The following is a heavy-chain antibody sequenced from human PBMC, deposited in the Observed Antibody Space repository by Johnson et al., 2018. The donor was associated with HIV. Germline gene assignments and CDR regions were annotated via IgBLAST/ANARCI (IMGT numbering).Heavy chain of an antibody. D-gene: IGHD6-13*01. CDR3: AKDPIKRQLVRDDAFDI. CDR2: IWSDGSNK. CDR1: GFTLNSYG. Sequence: QVQLVESGGGVVQPGRSLRLSCAASGFTLNSYGMHWVRQAPGKGLEWVAVIWSDGSNKYYADSVKGRFTISRDNSKNTLYLQMNSLRAEDTAVYYCAKDPIKRQLVRDDAFDIWGQGTMVTVSS. V-gene: IGHV3-33*06. J-gene: IGHJ3*02.